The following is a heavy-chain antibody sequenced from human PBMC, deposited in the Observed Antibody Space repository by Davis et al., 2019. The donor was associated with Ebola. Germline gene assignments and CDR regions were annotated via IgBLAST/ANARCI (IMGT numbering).Heavy chain of an antibody. V-gene: IGHV3-23*01. CDR2: ISGSGATT. CDR1: GFTFSNYA. J-gene: IGHJ6*02. Sequence: GGSLRLSCAASGFTFSNYAMSWVRQAPGKGLEWVSGISGSGATTYYADSVKGRFTISRDNSKNTLYLQMNSLRAEDTAVYFCARQLPYYSYGMDVWGQGTTVIVSS. CDR3: ARQLPYYSYGMDV. D-gene: IGHD2-2*01.